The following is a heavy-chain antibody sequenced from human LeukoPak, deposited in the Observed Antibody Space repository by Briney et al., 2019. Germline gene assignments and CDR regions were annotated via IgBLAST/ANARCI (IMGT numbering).Heavy chain of an antibody. J-gene: IGHJ4*02. CDR2: ISGSGGST. CDR3: ARDAPGGSWYGGYFDY. V-gene: IGHV3-23*01. Sequence: ETLSLTCTVSGGSISSSSYYWGWIRQPPGKGLEWVSAISGSGGSTYYADSVKGRFTISRDNSKNTLYLQMNSLRAEDTAVYYCARDAPGGSWYGGYFDYWGQGTLVTVSS. D-gene: IGHD6-13*01. CDR1: GGSISSSSYY.